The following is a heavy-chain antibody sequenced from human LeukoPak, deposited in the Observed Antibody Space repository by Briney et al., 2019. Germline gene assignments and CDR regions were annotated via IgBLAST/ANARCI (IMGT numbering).Heavy chain of an antibody. CDR3: ASYSSWYPFWDY. CDR1: GFTVSSNY. Sequence: PGGSLRLSCAASGFTVSSNYMSWVRQAPGKGLEWVSLIYSGGSTYYADFVKGRFTISRDNSKNTLYLQMNSLRAEDTAVYYCASYSSWYPFWDYWGQGTLVTVSS. CDR2: IYSGGST. V-gene: IGHV3-53*01. J-gene: IGHJ4*02. D-gene: IGHD6-13*01.